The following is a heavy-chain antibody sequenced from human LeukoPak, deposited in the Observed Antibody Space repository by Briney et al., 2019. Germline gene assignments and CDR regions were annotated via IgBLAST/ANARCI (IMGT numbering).Heavy chain of an antibody. D-gene: IGHD3-10*01. Sequence: PGGSLRLSCAASGFTFSTYSMNWVRQAPGKGLEWVSSITSSNSDIYYADSVKGRFTISRDNAKNSLYLQIDRLRAEDTAVYYCATFCAGSTFGPGSVDIWGQGTMVTVSP. CDR1: GFTFSTYS. CDR3: ATFCAGSTFGPGSVDI. V-gene: IGHV3-21*01. J-gene: IGHJ3*02. CDR2: ITSSNSDI.